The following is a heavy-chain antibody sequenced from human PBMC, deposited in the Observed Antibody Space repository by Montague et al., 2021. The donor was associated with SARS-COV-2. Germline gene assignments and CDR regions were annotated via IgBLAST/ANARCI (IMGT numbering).Heavy chain of an antibody. J-gene: IGHJ4*02. Sequence: SETLSLTCTVSGGSISSYYWSWIRQPPGKGLEWIGYIYYSGSTNXNPSLKNPVAISVDTSKNQFSLKLSSVTAADTAVYYCARGDVEMATIKSGGPFYHFDYWGQGTLVTVSS. V-gene: IGHV4-59*13. CDR3: ARGDVEMATIKSGGPFYHFDY. CDR1: GGSISSYY. D-gene: IGHD5-24*01. CDR2: IYYSGST.